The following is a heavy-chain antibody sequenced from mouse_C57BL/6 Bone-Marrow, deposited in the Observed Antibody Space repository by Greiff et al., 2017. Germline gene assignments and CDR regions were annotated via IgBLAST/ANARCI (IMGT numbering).Heavy chain of an antibody. CDR1: GYTFTDYY. D-gene: IGHD2-4*01. CDR2: INPNNGGT. CDR3: ARHRLRPYYYAMDY. V-gene: IGHV1-26*01. J-gene: IGHJ4*01. Sequence: EVQLQQSGPELVKPGASVKISCKASGYTFTDYYMNWVKQSHGKSLEWIGDINPNNGGTSYNQKFKGKATLTVDKSSSTAYMELRSLTSEDSAVYYCARHRLRPYYYAMDYWGQGTSVTVSS.